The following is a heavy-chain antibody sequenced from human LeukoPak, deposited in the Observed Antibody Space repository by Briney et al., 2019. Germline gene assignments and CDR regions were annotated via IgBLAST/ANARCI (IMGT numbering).Heavy chain of an antibody. CDR1: GGTLSSYA. J-gene: IGHJ5*02. V-gene: IGHV1-69*04. CDR2: IIPILGIA. CDR3: ARGLSYYYDSSGYSGLRLWFDP. D-gene: IGHD3-22*01. Sequence: SVKVSCKASGGTLSSYAISWVRQAPGQGLEWMGRIIPILGIANYAQKFQGRVTITADKSTSTAYMELSSLRSEDTAVYYCARGLSYYYDSSGYSGLRLWFDPWGQGTLVTVSS.